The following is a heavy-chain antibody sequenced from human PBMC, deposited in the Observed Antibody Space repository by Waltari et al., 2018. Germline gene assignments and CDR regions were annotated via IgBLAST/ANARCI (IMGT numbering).Heavy chain of an antibody. CDR3: AFGGLTGDGEGVFDH. CDR1: GYTFTGYY. CDR2: INPNSGGT. V-gene: IGHV1-2*02. J-gene: IGHJ4*02. D-gene: IGHD3-16*01. Sequence: QVQLVQSGAEVKKPGASVKVSCKASGYTFTGYYMHWVRQAPGQGLEWMGWINPNSGGTNYAQKFQGRVTMTRDTSKNQFSLKLSSVTAADTAVYYCAFGGLTGDGEGVFDHWGQGTLVTVSS.